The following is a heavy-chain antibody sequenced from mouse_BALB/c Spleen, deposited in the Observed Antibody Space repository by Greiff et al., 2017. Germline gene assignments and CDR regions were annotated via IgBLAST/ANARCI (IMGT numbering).Heavy chain of an antibody. D-gene: IGHD1-2*01. CDR1: GFTFSNYW. Sequence: EVQLQESGGGLVQPGGSMKLSCVASGFTFSNYWMNWVRQSPEKGLEWVAEIRLKSSNYATHYAESVKGRFTISRDDSKSSVYLQMNNLRAEDTGMYYCTRRYYGYDAMDYWGQGTSVTVSS. J-gene: IGHJ4*01. CDR2: IRLKSSNYAT. CDR3: TRRYYGYDAMDY. V-gene: IGHV6-6*02.